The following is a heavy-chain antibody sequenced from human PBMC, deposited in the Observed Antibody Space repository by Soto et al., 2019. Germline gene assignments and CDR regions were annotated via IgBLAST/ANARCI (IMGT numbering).Heavy chain of an antibody. CDR3: ARAEYSSSSLDFDY. Sequence: GASVKVSCKASGYTFTRYYMHWVRQAPGQGLEWMGWINPNSGGTNYAQKFQGWVTMTRDTSISTAYMELSRLRSDDTAVYYCARAEYSSSSLDFDYWGQGTLVTVSS. CDR1: GYTFTRYY. V-gene: IGHV1-2*04. D-gene: IGHD6-6*01. J-gene: IGHJ4*02. CDR2: INPNSGGT.